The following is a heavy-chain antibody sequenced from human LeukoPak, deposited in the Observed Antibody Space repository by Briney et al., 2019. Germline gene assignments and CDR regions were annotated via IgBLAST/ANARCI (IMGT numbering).Heavy chain of an antibody. J-gene: IGHJ4*02. Sequence: GGSLRLSCAASGFTLSDHYMSWIRQAPGKGLEWLSYISSGGSTIFYADSVKGRFTISRDNAKNSLYLRMNSLRAEDTAVYYCARDASSSWATPDYWGQGTLVTVSS. D-gene: IGHD6-13*01. V-gene: IGHV3-11*01. CDR3: ARDASSSWATPDY. CDR1: GFTLSDHY. CDR2: ISSGGSTI.